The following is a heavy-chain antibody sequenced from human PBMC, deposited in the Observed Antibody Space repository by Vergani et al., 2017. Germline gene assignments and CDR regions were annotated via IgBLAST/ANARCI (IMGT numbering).Heavy chain of an antibody. CDR1: GGTFSSYA. CDR2: IIPIFGTA. D-gene: IGHD1-26*01. CDR3: ARLPSQQVMGATHFDY. V-gene: IGHV1-69*13. J-gene: IGHJ4*02. Sequence: QVQLVQSGAEVKKPGSSVKVSCKASGGTFSSYAISWVRQAPGQGLEWMGGIIPIFGTANYAQKFQGRVTITADESTSTAYMELGSLRSEDTAVYYCARLPSQQVMGATHFDYWGQGTLVTVSS.